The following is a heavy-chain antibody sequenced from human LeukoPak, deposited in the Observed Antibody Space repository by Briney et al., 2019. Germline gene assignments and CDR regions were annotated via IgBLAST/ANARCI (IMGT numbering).Heavy chain of an antibody. Sequence: GGSLRLSCAASGFTFSSYAMSWVRQAPGKGLEWASAISGSSGSTYYADSVKGRFTISRDNSKNTLYLQMNSLRAEDTAVYYCAKKAGYNQAPLYYFDYWGQGTLVTVSS. V-gene: IGHV3-23*01. J-gene: IGHJ4*02. CDR1: GFTFSSYA. CDR2: ISGSSGST. D-gene: IGHD5-24*01. CDR3: AKKAGYNQAPLYYFDY.